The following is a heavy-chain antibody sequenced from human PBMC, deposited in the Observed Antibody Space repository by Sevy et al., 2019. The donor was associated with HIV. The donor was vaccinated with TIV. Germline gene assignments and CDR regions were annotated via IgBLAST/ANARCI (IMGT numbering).Heavy chain of an antibody. CDR2: FYTSGST. D-gene: IGHD3-9*01. J-gene: IGHJ4*02. V-gene: IGHV4-4*07. Sequence: SETLSLTCTVSGGSISSYYWSWIRQPAGKGLEGIGRFYTSGSTNYNPSLKSRVTMSVDTSKNQFSLKLSSVTAADPAVYYCARDLGGFDWLLPFDYWGQGTLVTVSS. CDR1: GGSISSYY. CDR3: ARDLGGFDWLLPFDY.